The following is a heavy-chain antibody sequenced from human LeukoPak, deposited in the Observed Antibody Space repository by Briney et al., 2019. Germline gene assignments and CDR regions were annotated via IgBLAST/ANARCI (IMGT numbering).Heavy chain of an antibody. CDR2: IYYSGST. CDR3: ARLNSGLLWFGELPLSFDY. J-gene: IGHJ4*02. V-gene: IGHV4-39*01. CDR1: GGSISSYY. D-gene: IGHD3-10*01. Sequence: SETLSLTCTVSGGSISSYYWGWIRQPPGKGLEWIGSIYYSGSTYYNPSLKSRVTISVDTSKNQFSLKLSSVTAADTAVYYCARLNSGLLWFGELPLSFDYWGQGTLVTVSS.